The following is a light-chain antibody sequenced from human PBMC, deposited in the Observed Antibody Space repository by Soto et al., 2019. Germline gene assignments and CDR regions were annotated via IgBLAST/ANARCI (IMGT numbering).Light chain of an antibody. CDR1: QSISNS. CDR3: QQYNNWPPRT. Sequence: EIVMTQSPASLSVSPGETATLSCRASQSISNSLAWYQQKPGQAPSLLIYGASTRPSGVPARFSGSWSGTEFTLTISSLQSEDSALYYYQQYNNWPPRTFGQGTKLEIK. CDR2: GAS. V-gene: IGKV3-15*01. J-gene: IGKJ2*01.